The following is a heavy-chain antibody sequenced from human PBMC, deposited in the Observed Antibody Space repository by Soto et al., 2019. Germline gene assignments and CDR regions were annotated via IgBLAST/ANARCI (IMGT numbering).Heavy chain of an antibody. D-gene: IGHD3-9*01. CDR2: ISWNSVSI. V-gene: IGHV3-9*01. CDR3: AKERIRYLED. J-gene: IGHJ4*02. Sequence: EVQLVESGVGLVQPGRSVRLSCAASGFSFDDYAMHWVRQAPGKGLEWIAGISWNSVSIDYADSVKGRFTISRDNAKNSLYMQMNSLRAEDTALYYCAKERIRYLEDWGQGTLVTVYS. CDR1: GFSFDDYA.